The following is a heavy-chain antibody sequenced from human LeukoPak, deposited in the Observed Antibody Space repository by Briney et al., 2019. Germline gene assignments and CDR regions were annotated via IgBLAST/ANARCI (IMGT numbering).Heavy chain of an antibody. V-gene: IGHV3-74*01. CDR1: GFTFNSYW. J-gene: IGHJ4*02. CDR3: TRGVAATPDH. Sequence: GGSLRLSCAASGFTFNSYWMHWVRQAPAKGLVWVSRINSDGSSTNYADSVKGRFTISRDNAKNTLFLQMNSLRAEDMAVYYCTRGVAATPDHWGQGTLVTVSS. D-gene: IGHD2-15*01. CDR2: INSDGSST.